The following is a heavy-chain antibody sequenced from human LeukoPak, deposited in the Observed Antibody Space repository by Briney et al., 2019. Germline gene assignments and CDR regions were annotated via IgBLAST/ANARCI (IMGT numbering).Heavy chain of an antibody. CDR1: GYTFTSYG. CDR3: ARVGGDSKNRLDNWFDP. V-gene: IGHV1-8*02. J-gene: IGHJ5*02. Sequence: GASVKVSCKASGYTFTSYGISWVRQAPGQGLEWMGWMNPNSGNTGYAQKLQGRVTMTRNTSISTAYMELSSLRSEDTAVYYCARVGGDSKNRLDNWFDPWGQGTLVTVSS. CDR2: MNPNSGNT. D-gene: IGHD4-17*01.